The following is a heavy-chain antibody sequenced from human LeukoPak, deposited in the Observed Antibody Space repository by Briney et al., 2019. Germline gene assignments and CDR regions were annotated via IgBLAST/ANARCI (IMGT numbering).Heavy chain of an antibody. J-gene: IGHJ4*02. CDR3: AQRAQLPKRHFDY. Sequence: GGSLRFSCAASGFTFSIYAMSWVRKAPGKGLEWVSTITDSGGATYHADSVKGRFTISRDNSKNTLYLQMNSLRAEDTAVYYCAQRAQLPKRHFDYWGQGTLVTVSS. V-gene: IGHV3-23*01. CDR2: ITDSGGAT. D-gene: IGHD2-2*01. CDR1: GFTFSIYA.